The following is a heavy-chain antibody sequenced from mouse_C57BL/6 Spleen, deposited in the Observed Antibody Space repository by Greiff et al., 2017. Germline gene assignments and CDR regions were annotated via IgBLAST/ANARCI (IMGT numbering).Heavy chain of an antibody. Sequence: QVQLKQSGPELVKPGASVKISCKASGYAFSSSWMNWVKQRPGKGLEWIGRIYPGDGDTNYNGKFKGKATLTADKSSSTAYMQLSSLTSEDSAVYFCAPYYPQAWFAYWGQGTLVTVSA. D-gene: IGHD1-1*02. CDR1: GYAFSSSW. CDR2: IYPGDGDT. V-gene: IGHV1-82*01. CDR3: APYYPQAWFAY. J-gene: IGHJ3*01.